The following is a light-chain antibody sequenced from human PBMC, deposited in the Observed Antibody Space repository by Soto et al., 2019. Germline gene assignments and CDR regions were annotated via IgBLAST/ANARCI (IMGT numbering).Light chain of an antibody. CDR1: TGDVGGYNY. CDR2: DVT. CDR3: CSYAGSYNYV. Sequence: QSVLTQPRSVSGSPGQSVTISCTGTTGDVGGYNYVSWYQQHPGKAPKLIIFDVTKRPSGVPDRFSGSKSGNTASLTISGLLAEDEADYYCCSYAGSYNYVFXTGTKPTVL. J-gene: IGLJ1*01. V-gene: IGLV2-11*01.